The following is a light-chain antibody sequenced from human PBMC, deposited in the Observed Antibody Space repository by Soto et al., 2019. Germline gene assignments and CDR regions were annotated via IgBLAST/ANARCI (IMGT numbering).Light chain of an antibody. CDR3: ETWDSNTHTV. CDR2: LEGSGSY. Sequence: QLVLTQSSSASASLGSSVKLTCTLSSGHSSYIIAWHQQQPGKAPRYLMKLEGSGSYNKGSGVPDRSSGSSTGADRYLTISNLQLEEEADYYCETWDSNTHTVFGGGTKLTVL. V-gene: IGLV4-60*02. J-gene: IGLJ3*02. CDR1: SGHSSYI.